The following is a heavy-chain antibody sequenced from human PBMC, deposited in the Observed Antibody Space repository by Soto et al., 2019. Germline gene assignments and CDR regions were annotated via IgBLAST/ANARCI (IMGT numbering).Heavy chain of an antibody. Sequence: DVQLLESGGGLVQPGGSLRLSCAASGFIFRNYAMTWVRQAPGKGLESVSAIGGTGGDTYYSNSVKGRFTISRDNSKNTLYLQMNSLSADDTAVYYCAKDAVAYNGEWDWFDSWGQGTLVTVSS. CDR3: AKDAVAYNGEWDWFDS. CDR1: GFIFRNYA. V-gene: IGHV3-23*01. D-gene: IGHD6-19*01. CDR2: IGGTGGDT. J-gene: IGHJ5*01.